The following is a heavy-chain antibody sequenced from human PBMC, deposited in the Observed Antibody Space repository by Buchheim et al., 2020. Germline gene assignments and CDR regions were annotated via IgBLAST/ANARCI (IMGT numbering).Heavy chain of an antibody. CDR2: IYHSGST. CDR3: VTGYSYGLWGDY. D-gene: IGHD5-18*01. Sequence: QVQLQESGPELVKPSGTLSLTCAVSGGSISSSNWRSWVRQPPGKGVGWIGEIYHSGSTNYNPSLKSRVTISVDKSQNQFSLKLSSVTAADTAVYYCVTGYSYGLWGDYWGQGTL. V-gene: IGHV4-4*02. CDR1: GGSISSSNW. J-gene: IGHJ4*02.